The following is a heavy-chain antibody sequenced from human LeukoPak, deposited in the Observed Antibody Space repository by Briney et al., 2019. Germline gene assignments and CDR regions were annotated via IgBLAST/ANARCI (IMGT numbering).Heavy chain of an antibody. V-gene: IGHV4-59*11. Sequence: SETLSLTCTVSGVSINSHYWSWIRQPPGKGLEWIGFIYDSGSANYKSSLESRVTMTVDTSKNQFSLKLNSVTAADTAVYYCTRVLQNYYHLDVWGKGTTVTVSS. CDR3: TRVLQNYYHLDV. CDR2: IYDSGSA. CDR1: GVSINSHY. D-gene: IGHD3-3*01. J-gene: IGHJ6*03.